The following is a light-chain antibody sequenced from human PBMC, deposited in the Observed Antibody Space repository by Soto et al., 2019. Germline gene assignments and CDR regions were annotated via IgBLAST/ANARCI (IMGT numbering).Light chain of an antibody. V-gene: IGKV1D-12*01. CDR1: QGISRS. CDR2: AAS. CDR3: QQLNSYPWT. Sequence: DIQMTQSPSSVSASVGDRVTISCQASQGISRSLAWYQQKPGKAPKLLIYAASSLQSGVPSRFSGSGFGTDFTLTISSLQPEDFATYYCQQLNSYPWTFGQGTKVDIK. J-gene: IGKJ1*01.